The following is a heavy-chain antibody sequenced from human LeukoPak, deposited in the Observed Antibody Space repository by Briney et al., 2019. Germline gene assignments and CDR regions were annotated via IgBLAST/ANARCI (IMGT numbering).Heavy chain of an antibody. CDR2: IYYSGST. J-gene: IGHJ4*02. Sequence: KSSETLSLTCTVSGGSISSYYWSWIRQPPGKGMEWIGYIYYSGSTNYNPSLKSRVTISVDTSKNQFSLKLSSVTAADTAVYYCARIGRDTAMAFDYWGQGTLVTVSS. CDR3: ARIGRDTAMAFDY. D-gene: IGHD5-18*01. V-gene: IGHV4-59*01. CDR1: GGSISSYY.